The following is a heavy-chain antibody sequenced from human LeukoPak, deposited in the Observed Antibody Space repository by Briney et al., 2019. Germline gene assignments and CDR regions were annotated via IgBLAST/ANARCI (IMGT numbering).Heavy chain of an antibody. CDR2: IYYSGST. D-gene: IGHD5-18*01. CDR1: GGSISSSSYY. V-gene: IGHV4-39*07. CDR3: ARGRGWYSYGSLAYWYFDL. Sequence: TSETLSLTCTVSGGSISSSSYYWGWIRQPPGKGLEWIGTIYYSGSTNYNPSLKSRVTISVDTSKNQFSLKLSSVTAADTAVYYCARGRGWYSYGSLAYWYFDLWGRGTLVTVSS. J-gene: IGHJ2*01.